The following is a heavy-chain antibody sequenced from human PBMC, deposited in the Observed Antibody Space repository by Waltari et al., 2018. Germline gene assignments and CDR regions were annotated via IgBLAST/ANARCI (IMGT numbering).Heavy chain of an antibody. CDR1: GGSISSYC. CDR2: IYYSGST. CDR3: AREGPIAAAGSI. Sequence: QVQLQESGPGLVKPSETLSLTCTVSGGSISSYCWSWIRQPPGKGLEWIGYIYYSGSTNYNPSLKSRVTISVDTSKNQFSLKLSSVTAADTAVYYCAREGPIAAAGSIWGQGTLVTVSS. V-gene: IGHV4-59*01. D-gene: IGHD6-13*01. J-gene: IGHJ4*02.